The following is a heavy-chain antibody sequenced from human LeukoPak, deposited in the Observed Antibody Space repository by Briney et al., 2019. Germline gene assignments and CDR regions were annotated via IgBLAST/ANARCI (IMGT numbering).Heavy chain of an antibody. Sequence: PGGSLRLSCSASGFTFNNYVMHWVRQAPGKGLEYVSATSSNGDTTYYPDSVKGRFTISRDNSKNTLYLQMSSLRAEDTAVYYCVKDCSRDWNGHWFDAWGQGTLVTVSS. CDR1: GFTFNNYV. CDR3: VKDCSRDWNGHWFDA. CDR2: TSSNGDTT. V-gene: IGHV3-64D*09. D-gene: IGHD1-1*01. J-gene: IGHJ5*02.